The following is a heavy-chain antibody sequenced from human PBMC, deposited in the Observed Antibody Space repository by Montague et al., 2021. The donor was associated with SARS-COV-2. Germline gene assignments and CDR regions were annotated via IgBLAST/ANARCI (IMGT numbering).Heavy chain of an antibody. V-gene: IGHV3-33*01. Sequence: SLRLSCAASGFTFSSYGMHWVRQAPGKGLEWVAVIWYDGSNKYYADSVKGRFTISRDNSKNTLYLQMNSLRAEDTAVYYCARERAYDSWTHDAFDIWGQGTMVTVSS. J-gene: IGHJ3*02. CDR3: ARERAYDSWTHDAFDI. CDR1: GFTFSSYG. CDR2: IWYDGSNK. D-gene: IGHD3-9*01.